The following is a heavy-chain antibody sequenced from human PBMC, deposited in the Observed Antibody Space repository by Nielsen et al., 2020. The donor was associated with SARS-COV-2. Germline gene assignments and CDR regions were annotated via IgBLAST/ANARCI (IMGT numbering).Heavy chain of an antibody. V-gene: IGHV3-21*01. CDR3: ARDQDGGAATSNWYFDL. CDR1: GFRFTSYS. J-gene: IGHJ2*01. CDR2: ITMSGAYM. D-gene: IGHD6-25*01. Sequence: GGSLRLSCAASGFRFTSYSMNWVRQAPGKGLECVASITMSGAYMYYADSVRGRFTVSRDNAENSLYLQMNSLRDEDTAVYYCARDQDGGAATSNWYFDLWGRGTLVIVSS.